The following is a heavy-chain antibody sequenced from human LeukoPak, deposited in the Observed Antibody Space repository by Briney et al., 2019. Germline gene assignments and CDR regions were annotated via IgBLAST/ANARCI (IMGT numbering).Heavy chain of an antibody. Sequence: SETLSLTCTVSGGSISSSSYYWGWIRQPPGKGLEWIGSIYYSGSPYYNPSLKSRVTISVDTSKKQFSLKRSSVTAADTAVYYCARHVGFITMVRGVINNNWFDPWGQGTLVTVSS. CDR3: ARHVGFITMVRGVINNNWFDP. D-gene: IGHD3-10*01. J-gene: IGHJ5*02. CDR2: IYYSGSP. V-gene: IGHV4-39*01. CDR1: GGSISSSSYY.